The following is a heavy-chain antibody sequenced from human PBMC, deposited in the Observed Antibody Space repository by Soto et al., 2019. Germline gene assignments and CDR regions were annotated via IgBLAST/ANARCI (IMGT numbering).Heavy chain of an antibody. J-gene: IGHJ6*02. V-gene: IGHV6-1*01. CDR3: ARXEIFGVVIRYYYYGMDV. Sequence: SQTLSLTCAISGDSVSSNSAAWNWIRQSPSRGLEWLGRTYYRSKWYNDYAVSVKSRITINPDTSKNQFSLQLNSVTPEDTAVYYCARXEIFGVVIRYYYYGMDVWGQGTTVTVSS. D-gene: IGHD3-3*01. CDR1: GDSVSSNSAA. CDR2: TYYRSKWYN.